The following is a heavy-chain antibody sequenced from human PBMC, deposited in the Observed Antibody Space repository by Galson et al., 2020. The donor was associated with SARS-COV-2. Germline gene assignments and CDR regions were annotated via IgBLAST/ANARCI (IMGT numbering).Heavy chain of an antibody. CDR1: GYIFTTYG. CDR3: ARRYCSGGNCYSANWFDL. J-gene: IGHJ5*02. V-gene: IGHV1-18*01. CDR2: ISVKNGNT. D-gene: IGHD2-15*01. Sequence: ASVKVSCKASGYIFTTYGISWVRQAPGQGLEWMGWISVKNGNTNYAQKFQGRVTMTTDTSTSTAYMDLRSLRSDDTAVYYCARRYCSGGNCYSANWFDLWGQGTLVTVSS.